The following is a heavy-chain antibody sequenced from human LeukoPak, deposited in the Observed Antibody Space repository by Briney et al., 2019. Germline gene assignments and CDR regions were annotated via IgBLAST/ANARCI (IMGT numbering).Heavy chain of an antibody. J-gene: IGHJ4*02. V-gene: IGHV1-69*04. CDR2: IIPILGIA. CDR3: ARDLGAVVPYY. CDR1: GGTFSSYA. Sequence: ASVKVSCKASGGTFSSYAISWVRQAPGQGLEWMGRIIPILGIANYAQKFQGRVTITADKSTSTAYMELSSLRSEDTAVYYCARDLGAVVPYYWGQGTLVTVSS. D-gene: IGHD2-21*01.